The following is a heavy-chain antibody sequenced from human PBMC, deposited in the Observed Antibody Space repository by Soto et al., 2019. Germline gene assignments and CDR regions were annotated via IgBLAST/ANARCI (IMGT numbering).Heavy chain of an antibody. Sequence: GGSLRLSCAASGFTFSSYAMSWVRRAPGKGLEWVSAISGSGGSTYYADSVKGRFTISRDNSKNTLYLQMNSLRAEDTAVYYCAKLSSSWYTNFFDYWGQGTLVTVSS. J-gene: IGHJ4*02. CDR1: GFTFSSYA. D-gene: IGHD6-13*01. CDR2: ISGSGGST. CDR3: AKLSSSWYTNFFDY. V-gene: IGHV3-23*01.